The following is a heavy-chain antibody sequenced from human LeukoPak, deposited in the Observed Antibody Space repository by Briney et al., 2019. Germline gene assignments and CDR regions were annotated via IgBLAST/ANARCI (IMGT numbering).Heavy chain of an antibody. D-gene: IGHD3-16*02. CDR1: GGSFSGYY. V-gene: IGHV4-34*01. CDR3: ARGRTFGGVIIN. J-gene: IGHJ4*02. CDR2: INHSGST. Sequence: SETLTLTCAVYGGSFSGYYWSWIRQPPGKGLEWIGEINHSGSTNYNPSLKSRVTISVDTSKNQFSLKLSSVTAADTAVYYCARGRTFGGVIINWGQGTLVTVSS.